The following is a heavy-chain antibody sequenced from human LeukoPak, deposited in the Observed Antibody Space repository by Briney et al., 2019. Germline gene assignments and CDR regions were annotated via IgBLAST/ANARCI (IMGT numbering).Heavy chain of an antibody. V-gene: IGHV4-59*01. J-gene: IGHJ4*02. CDR1: GGSISSYY. CDR3: ARNPPYDSSAIDY. CDR2: IYYSGST. D-gene: IGHD3-22*01. Sequence: PSETLSLTCTVSGGSISSYYWSWIRQPPGKGLEWIGYIYYSGSTNYNPSLKSRVTISVDMSKNQFSLKLSSVTAADTAVYYCARNPPYDSSAIDYWGQGTLVTVSS.